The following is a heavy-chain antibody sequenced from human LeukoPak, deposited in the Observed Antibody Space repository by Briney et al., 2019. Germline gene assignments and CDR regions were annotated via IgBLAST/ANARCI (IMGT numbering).Heavy chain of an antibody. CDR1: GFTFATTW. J-gene: IGHJ4*02. CDR3: VIGGTYGSGS. D-gene: IGHD3-10*01. Sequence: PGGSLRLSCAASGFTFATTWMHWVRQAPGKGLVWVSLINNDGSSTNYADSVKGRFTISRDNAENTLYLQMKSLRAEDTAVYYCVIGGTYGSGSWGQGTLVTVSS. V-gene: IGHV3-74*01. CDR2: INNDGSST.